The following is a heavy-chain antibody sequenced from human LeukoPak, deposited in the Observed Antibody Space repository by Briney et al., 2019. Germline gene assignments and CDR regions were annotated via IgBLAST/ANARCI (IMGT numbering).Heavy chain of an antibody. D-gene: IGHD2-2*01. J-gene: IGHJ3*02. CDR3: ARAGVGEQLLFPSVRHDAFDI. V-gene: IGHV4-59*08. Sequence: SETLSLTCTVSGGSISSYYWSWIRQPPGKGLEWIGYIYYSGSTNYNPSLKSRVTISVDTSKNQFSLKLSSVTAADTAVYYCARAGVGEQLLFPSVRHDAFDIWGQGTMVTVSS. CDR2: IYYSGST. CDR1: GGSISSYY.